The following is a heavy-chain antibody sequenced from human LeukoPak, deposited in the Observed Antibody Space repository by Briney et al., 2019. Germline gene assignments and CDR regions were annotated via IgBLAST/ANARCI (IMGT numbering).Heavy chain of an antibody. CDR2: IIHIFGTA. D-gene: IGHD3-22*01. Sequence: ASVKVSCKASGGTFSSYAISWVRQAPGQGLEWMGGIIHIFGTANYAQKFQGRVTITTDESTSTAYMELSSLRSEDTAVYYCAREKSYYDSSGYYWFDPWGQGTLVTVSS. V-gene: IGHV1-69*05. CDR1: GGTFSSYA. J-gene: IGHJ5*02. CDR3: AREKSYYDSSGYYWFDP.